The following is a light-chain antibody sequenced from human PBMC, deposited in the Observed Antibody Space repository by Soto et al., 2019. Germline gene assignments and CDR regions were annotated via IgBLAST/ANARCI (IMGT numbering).Light chain of an antibody. CDR1: ETVTSDY. CDR3: QQYGSSGT. V-gene: IGKV3-20*01. Sequence: EVVLTQSPGTLSLSPGERDPLSCRASETVTSDYLAWYQQKPGQAPRLLFYGASRRAAGIPDRFSGSGSGTDFTLTISRLEPEDFAVYICQQYGSSGTFGQGTKVDIK. J-gene: IGKJ1*01. CDR2: GAS.